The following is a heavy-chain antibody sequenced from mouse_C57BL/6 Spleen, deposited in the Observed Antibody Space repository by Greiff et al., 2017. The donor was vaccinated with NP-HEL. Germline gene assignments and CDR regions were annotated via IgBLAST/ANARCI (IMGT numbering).Heavy chain of an antibody. Sequence: QVTLKESGPGILQPSQTLSLTCSFSGFSLSTFGMGVGWIRQPSGKGLEWLAHIWWDDDKYYNPALKSRLTISKDTSKNQVFLKIANVDTADTATYYCARSLWLRRRYYFDYWGQGTTLTVSS. D-gene: IGHD2-2*01. CDR1: GFSLSTFGMG. V-gene: IGHV8-8*01. CDR3: ARSLWLRRRYYFDY. CDR2: IWWDDDK. J-gene: IGHJ2*01.